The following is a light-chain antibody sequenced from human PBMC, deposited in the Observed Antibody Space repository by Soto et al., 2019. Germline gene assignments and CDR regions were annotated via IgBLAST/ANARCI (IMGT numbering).Light chain of an antibody. CDR2: EVS. Sequence: QSALTQPASVSGSPGQSITISCTETSNDVGDYNYVSWYQQHPGKAPKLLIYEVSKRPSGVPDRFSGSKSGNTASLTVSGLQAEDEADYYCSSYAGSNLWVFGGGTKVTVL. V-gene: IGLV2-8*01. CDR3: SSYAGSNLWV. CDR1: SNDVGDYNY. J-gene: IGLJ3*02.